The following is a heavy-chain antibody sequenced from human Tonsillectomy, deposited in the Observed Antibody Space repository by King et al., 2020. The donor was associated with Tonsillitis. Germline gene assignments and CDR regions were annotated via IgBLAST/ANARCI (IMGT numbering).Heavy chain of an antibody. D-gene: IGHD3-9*01. CDR2: IKSDGSST. CDR3: ARAHHDILTGSSPVNY. V-gene: IGHV3-74*01. CDR1: GFTFSNYW. J-gene: IGHJ4*02. Sequence: VQLVESGGGLVQPGGSLRLSCAASGFTFSNYWMHWVRQAPGKGLVWVSRIKSDGSSTTYADSVKGRFTISRGNAKNTLYLQMNSLRAEDTAVYYCARAHHDILTGSSPVNYWGQGTLVTVSS.